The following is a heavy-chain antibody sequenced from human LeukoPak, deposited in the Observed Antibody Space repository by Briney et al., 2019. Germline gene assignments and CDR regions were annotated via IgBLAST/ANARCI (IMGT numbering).Heavy chain of an antibody. CDR1: GYTFTGYY. V-gene: IGHV1-2*02. Sequence: ASVKVSCKASGYTFTGYYMHWVRQAPGQGLEWMGWINPNSGGTNYAQKFQGRVTMTRDTSISTAYMELSRLRSDDTAVYYCARGGAFTRNYGFVEDYWGQGTLVTVSS. CDR3: ARGGAFTRNYGFVEDY. J-gene: IGHJ4*02. CDR2: INPNSGGT. D-gene: IGHD1-7*01.